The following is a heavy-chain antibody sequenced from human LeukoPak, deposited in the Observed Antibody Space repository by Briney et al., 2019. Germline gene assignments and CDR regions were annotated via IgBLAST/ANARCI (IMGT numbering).Heavy chain of an antibody. Sequence: GGSLRLSCAASGFTFSGYYMSWIRQAPGKGLEWVSYISSSGSTIYYADSVKGRFTISRDNAKNSLYLQMNSLRAEDTAVYYCARVVVVVPAAISRYYMDVWGKGTTVTISS. CDR1: GFTFSGYY. CDR3: ARVVVVVPAAISRYYMDV. V-gene: IGHV3-11*01. J-gene: IGHJ6*03. D-gene: IGHD2-2*01. CDR2: ISSSGSTI.